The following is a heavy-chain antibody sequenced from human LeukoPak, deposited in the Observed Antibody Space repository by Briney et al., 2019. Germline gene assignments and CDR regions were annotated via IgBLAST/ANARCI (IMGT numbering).Heavy chain of an antibody. J-gene: IGHJ6*02. D-gene: IGHD2-15*01. CDR3: ATALRITGMDV. V-gene: IGHV3-15*01. CDR2: IKTMSEGGTT. CDR1: GFTFSNAW. Sequence: GGSLRPSCAASGFTFSNAWMSWVRQAPGKGLEWVGRIKTMSEGGTTDYAAPVKGRFSISRDDSKNTVTLQINSLKTEDTAVYYCATALRITGMDVWGQGSTVTVSS.